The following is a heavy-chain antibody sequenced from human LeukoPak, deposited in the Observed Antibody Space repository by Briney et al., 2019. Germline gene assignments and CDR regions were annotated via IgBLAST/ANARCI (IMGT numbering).Heavy chain of an antibody. CDR2: MNPNSGNT. V-gene: IGHV1-8*01. CDR3: ARGVGYSYGFGY. D-gene: IGHD5-18*01. J-gene: IGHJ4*02. Sequence: ASVKVSCKASGYTFTSYDINWVRQATGQGLEWMGWMNPNSGNTGYAQKFQGRVTMTRNTSTSTAYMELSSLRSEDTAVYYCARGVGYSYGFGYWGQGTLVTVSS. CDR1: GYTFTSYD.